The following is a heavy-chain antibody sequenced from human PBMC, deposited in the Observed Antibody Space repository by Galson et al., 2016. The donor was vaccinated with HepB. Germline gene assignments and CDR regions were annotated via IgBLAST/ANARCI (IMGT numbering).Heavy chain of an antibody. CDR3: AKDLKDGTYYLDY. D-gene: IGHD5-24*01. V-gene: IGHV3-23*01. J-gene: IGHJ4*02. Sequence: SLRLSCAASGFSFSTCAMTWVRQAPGKGLEWVAAISGSGAATYDADSVQGRFSISRDNAKNTLDRQMNSLRVEDTAVYFCAKDLKDGTYYLDYWGQGTLVAVTS. CDR2: ISGSGAAT. CDR1: GFSFSTCA.